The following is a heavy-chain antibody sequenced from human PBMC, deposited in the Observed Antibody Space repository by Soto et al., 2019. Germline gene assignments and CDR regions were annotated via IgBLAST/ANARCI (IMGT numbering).Heavy chain of an antibody. CDR2: IYYSGST. CDR3: ARGGGSGWFDP. CDR1: GGSITSDY. V-gene: IGHV4-59*01. Sequence: SETLSLTCTVSGGSITSDYCSWIRQSPGKGLEWIGYIYYSGSTNYNPSLKSRVTISIDTSKSQFSLKLSSVTAADTAVYYCARGGGSGWFDPWGQGTLVTVSS. D-gene: IGHD2-15*01. J-gene: IGHJ5*02.